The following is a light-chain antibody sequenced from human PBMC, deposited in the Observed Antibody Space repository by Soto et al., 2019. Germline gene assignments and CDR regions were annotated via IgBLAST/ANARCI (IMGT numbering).Light chain of an antibody. CDR3: CSYAGSSPPFV. CDR1: SSDVGSYNL. CDR2: EVS. Sequence: QSVLTQPASVSGSPGQSITISGTGTSSDVGSYNLVSWYQQHPGKAPKLMIYEVSKRPSGVSNRFSGSKSGNTASLTISGLQAEDEADYYCCSYAGSSPPFVFGTGTKVTVL. J-gene: IGLJ1*01. V-gene: IGLV2-23*02.